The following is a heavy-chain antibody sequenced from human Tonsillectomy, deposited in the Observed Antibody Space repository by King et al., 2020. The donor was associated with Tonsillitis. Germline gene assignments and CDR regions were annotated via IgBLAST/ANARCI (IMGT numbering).Heavy chain of an antibody. CDR3: ARDYGDFPYPEYYFDY. J-gene: IGHJ4*02. D-gene: IGHD4-17*01. V-gene: IGHV3-30-3*01. CDR1: GFTFSSYA. Sequence: VQLVESGGGVVQPGRPLRLSCAASGFTFSSYAINWVRQAPGKGLEWVAVISYDGSNKYYADSVKGRFTISRDNSKNTLYLQMNSLRAEDTAVYYCARDYGDFPYPEYYFDYWGQGTLVTVSS. CDR2: ISYDGSNK.